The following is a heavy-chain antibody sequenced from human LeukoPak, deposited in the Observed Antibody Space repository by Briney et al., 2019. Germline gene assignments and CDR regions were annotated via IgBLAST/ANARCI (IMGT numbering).Heavy chain of an antibody. CDR2: IFHSGST. CDR1: GDSISNNIW. CDR3: AKNAWYCLDY. D-gene: IGHD6-13*01. J-gene: IGHJ4*02. V-gene: IGHV4-4*02. Sequence: SSETLSLTCTVSGDSISNNIWWSWVRQPPGKGLEWIGEIFHSGSTNYNPSLKSRVTISLDKSKNQVALRVDSLTAADTAVYYCAKNAWYCLDYWGQGTLVTVSS.